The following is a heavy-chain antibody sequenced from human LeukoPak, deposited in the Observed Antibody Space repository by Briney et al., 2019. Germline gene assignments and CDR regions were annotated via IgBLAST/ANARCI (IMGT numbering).Heavy chain of an antibody. D-gene: IGHD6-19*01. CDR3: ARAPHDDIAVAGPGWIYGMGV. J-gene: IGHJ6*02. V-gene: IGHV5-51*01. Sequence: GESLKISCKGSGYSFTSYWIGWVRQMPGKGLEWMGIIYPGDSDTRYSPSFQGQVTISADKSISTAYLQWSSLKASDTAMYYCARAPHDDIAVAGPGWIYGMGVWGQGTTVTVSS. CDR1: GYSFTSYW. CDR2: IYPGDSDT.